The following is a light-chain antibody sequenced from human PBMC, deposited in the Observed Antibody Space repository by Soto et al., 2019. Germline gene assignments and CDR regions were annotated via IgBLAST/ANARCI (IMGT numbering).Light chain of an antibody. Sequence: EIVLTQSPGTLSLSPGERATLSCRASQSVSSSYLAWYQQTPGQAPRLLIYGASSRATGIPDRFSGSRSGTAFTLTISRLEPEEFALYYCQQYGSSPPYTFGQGTKLEIK. J-gene: IGKJ2*01. CDR2: GAS. V-gene: IGKV3-20*01. CDR1: QSVSSSY. CDR3: QQYGSSPPYT.